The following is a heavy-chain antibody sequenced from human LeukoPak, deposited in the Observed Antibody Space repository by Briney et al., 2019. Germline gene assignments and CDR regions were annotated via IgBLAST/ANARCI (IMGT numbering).Heavy chain of an antibody. Sequence: SETLSLTCAVYGGSFSGYYWSWIRQPPGKGLEWIGEINHSGSTNYNPSLKSRVTISVDTSKNQFSPKLSSVTAADTAVYYCASRQSPYSSSWYRVGAFDIWGQGTMVTVSS. J-gene: IGHJ3*02. CDR2: INHSGST. CDR1: GGSFSGYY. D-gene: IGHD6-13*01. CDR3: ASRQSPYSSSWYRVGAFDI. V-gene: IGHV4-34*01.